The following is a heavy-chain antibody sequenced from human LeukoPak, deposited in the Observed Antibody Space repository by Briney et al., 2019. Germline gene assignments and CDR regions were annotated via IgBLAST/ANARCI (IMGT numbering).Heavy chain of an antibody. CDR3: ARDYDILTGYCRMDV. V-gene: IGHV3-7*01. CDR2: IKQDGSEK. D-gene: IGHD3-9*01. J-gene: IGHJ6*02. Sequence: GGSLRLSCAASGFTFSSYWMSWVRQAPGKGLEXXXXIKQDGSEKYYVDSVKGRFTISRDNAKNSLYLQMNSLRAEDTAVYYCARDYDILTGYCRMDVWGQGTTVTVSS. CDR1: GFTFSSYW.